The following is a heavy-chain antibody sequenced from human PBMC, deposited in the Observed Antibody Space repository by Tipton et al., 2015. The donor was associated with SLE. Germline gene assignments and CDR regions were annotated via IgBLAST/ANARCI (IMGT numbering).Heavy chain of an antibody. CDR3: AAMYGDARTNWFAS. CDR1: GGSIRGYF. D-gene: IGHD4-17*01. V-gene: IGHV4-59*08. J-gene: IGHJ5*01. Sequence: TLSLTCNVSGGSIRGYFWSWIRQPPGKGLEWIAYISYTGTADYSPSLKSRVTISLDTSMNQFSLKLNSVTAADTALYYCAAMYGDARTNWFASWGQGTLVIVSS. CDR2: ISYTGTA.